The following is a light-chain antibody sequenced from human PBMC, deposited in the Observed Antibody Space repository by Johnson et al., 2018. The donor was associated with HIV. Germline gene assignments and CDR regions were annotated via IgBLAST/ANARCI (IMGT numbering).Light chain of an antibody. CDR2: ENN. CDR3: GTWDTSLSAGGV. CDR1: SSNIGDNY. Sequence: QCVLTQPPSVSAAPGQKVTISCSGSSSNIGDNYVSWYQQLPGTAPKVLIYENNERPSGIPDRFSGSKSGTSATLGITGLQTGDEADYYCGTWDTSLSAGGVFGTGTKVTVL. V-gene: IGLV1-51*02. J-gene: IGLJ1*01.